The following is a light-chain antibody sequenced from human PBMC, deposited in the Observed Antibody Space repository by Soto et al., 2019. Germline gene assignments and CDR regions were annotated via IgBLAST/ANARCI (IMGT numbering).Light chain of an antibody. J-gene: IGLJ1*01. CDR2: DVS. V-gene: IGLV2-14*01. CDR3: SSYTSSSSYV. CDR1: SSDVGGYNY. Sequence: QSALTQPASVSGSPGQSITISCTGTSSDVGGYNYVSWYQQHPGKAPKLMIYDVSNRPSGVSNRFSGSKSGNTAFLTISGLQAEYEADYYCSSYTSSSSYVFGTGTKLTVL.